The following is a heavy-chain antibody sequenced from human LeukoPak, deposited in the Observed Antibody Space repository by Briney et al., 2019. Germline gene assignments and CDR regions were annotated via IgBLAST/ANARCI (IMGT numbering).Heavy chain of an antibody. D-gene: IGHD5-24*01. CDR2: TYYRSKWYN. J-gene: IGHJ4*02. CDR3: ARARREEMATIQGTFDY. CDR1: GDIVSSNSAA. Sequence: SQTLSLTCAISGDIVSSNSAAWNWIRQSPSRGLEWLGRTYYRSKWYNDYAVSVKSRITINPDTSKNQFSLQLNSVTPEDTAVYYCARARREEMATIQGTFDYWGQGTLVTVSS. V-gene: IGHV6-1*01.